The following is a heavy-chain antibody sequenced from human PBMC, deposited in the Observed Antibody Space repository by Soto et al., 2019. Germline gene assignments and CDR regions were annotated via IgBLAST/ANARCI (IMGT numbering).Heavy chain of an antibody. CDR1: GFTFSSFA. Sequence: GGSLSLACGSSGFTFSSFAVSWIRQAPGKGLDWFSGISVSGGSTYYADSVKGRFTISRDNSKNTMYLQMNSLGAEDTAVYDCGKDAHDFWGQGTLVTVSS. CDR2: ISVSGGST. V-gene: IGHV3-23*01. J-gene: IGHJ4*02. CDR3: GKDAHDF.